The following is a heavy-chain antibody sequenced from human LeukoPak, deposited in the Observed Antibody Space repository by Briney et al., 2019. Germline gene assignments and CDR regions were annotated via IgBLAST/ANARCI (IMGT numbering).Heavy chain of an antibody. D-gene: IGHD3-3*01. J-gene: IGHJ4*02. V-gene: IGHV3-30*02. CDR2: IRYDGSNK. Sequence: GGSLRLSCAASGFTFSSYGMHWVRQAPGKGLEWVAFIRYDGSNKYYADSVKGRFTISRDNSKNTLYLQMNSLRAEDTAVYYCAKDVDYDFWSGYLDYWGQGTLVTVSS. CDR3: AKDVDYDFWSGYLDY. CDR1: GFTFSSYG.